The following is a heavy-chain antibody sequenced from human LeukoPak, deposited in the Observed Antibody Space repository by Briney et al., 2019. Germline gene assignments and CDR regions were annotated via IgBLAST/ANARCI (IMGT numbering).Heavy chain of an antibody. CDR1: GGSFSNYY. CDR2: IYYSGST. Sequence: SETLSLTCTVSGGSFSNYYWSWIRQPPGKVLEWIGYIYYSGSTNYNPSLKSRVTISVDTSKNRFSLKLSSVTAADTAVYYCARCRLADCFDPWGQGTLVTVSS. J-gene: IGHJ5*02. D-gene: IGHD5/OR15-5a*01. V-gene: IGHV4-59*01. CDR3: ARCRLADCFDP.